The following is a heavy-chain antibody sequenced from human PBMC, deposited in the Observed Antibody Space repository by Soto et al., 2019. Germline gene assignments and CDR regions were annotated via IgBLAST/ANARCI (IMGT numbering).Heavy chain of an antibody. CDR1: GFTFSSDS. D-gene: IGHD3-9*01. CDR3: ARDKDWAFDY. CDR2: IFTTGTTM. V-gene: IGHV3-48*03. Sequence: GGSLRLSCVASGFTFSSDSIVWVRQAPGKGLEWISYIFTTGTTMYYADSVKGRFTVSRDNAKNSVFLLLNSLRAEDTAVYYCARDKDWAFDYWGQGT. J-gene: IGHJ4*02.